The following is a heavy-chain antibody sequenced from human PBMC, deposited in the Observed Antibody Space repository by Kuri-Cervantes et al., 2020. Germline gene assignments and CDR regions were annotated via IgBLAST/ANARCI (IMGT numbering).Heavy chain of an antibody. CDR1: GFTFSSYS. Sequence: GESLKISCAASGFTFSSYSMNWVRQAPGKGLEWVSVIYSGGSTYYADSVKGRFTISRDNSKNTLYLQMNSLRAEDTAVYYCASPGYCTNGVCYAWGYYYYGMDVWGQGTTVTVSS. CDR2: IYSGGST. V-gene: IGHV3-66*01. D-gene: IGHD2-8*01. J-gene: IGHJ6*02. CDR3: ASPGYCTNGVCYAWGYYYYGMDV.